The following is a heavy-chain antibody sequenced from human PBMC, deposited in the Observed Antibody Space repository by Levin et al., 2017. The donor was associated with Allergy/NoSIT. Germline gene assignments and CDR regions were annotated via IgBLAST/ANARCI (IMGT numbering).Heavy chain of an antibody. CDR3: AKSRGGVTERGMIVVVIEGFQH. CDR1: GFTFSSYA. J-gene: IGHJ1*01. CDR2: ISGSGGST. Sequence: PGGSLRLSCAASGFTFSSYAMSWVRQAPGKGLEWVSAISGSGGSTYYADSVKGRFTISRDNSKNTLYLQMNSLRAEDTAVYYCAKSRGGVTERGMIVVVIEGFQHWGQGTLVTVSS. V-gene: IGHV3-23*01. D-gene: IGHD3-22*01.